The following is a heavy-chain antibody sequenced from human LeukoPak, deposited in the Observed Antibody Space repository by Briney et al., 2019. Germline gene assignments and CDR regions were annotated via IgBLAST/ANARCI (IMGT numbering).Heavy chain of an antibody. Sequence: PGGSLRLSCAASGFTFSIYAMSWVRQAPGKGLQLVSSITSSGDGTYYADSVKGRFTISRDNSENMLYLQMNSLRVEDTAVYFCAKHRPNYYGSNGHYYRRDGDYWGQGTLVTVSS. CDR3: AKHRPNYYGSNGHYYRRDGDY. D-gene: IGHD3-22*01. CDR1: GFTFSIYA. J-gene: IGHJ4*02. CDR2: ITSSGDGT. V-gene: IGHV3-23*01.